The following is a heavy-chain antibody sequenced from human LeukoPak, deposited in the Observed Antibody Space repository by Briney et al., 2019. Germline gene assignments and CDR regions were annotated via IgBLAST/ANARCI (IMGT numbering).Heavy chain of an antibody. CDR1: GFTFNDYA. J-gene: IGHJ4*02. CDR2: ISGSGDST. V-gene: IGHV3-43*02. CDR3: AKDKSSSSSYYFDY. Sequence: GGSLRLACAASGFTFNDYAMSWVRQAPGEGLEWVSSISGSGDSTEYADSVKGRFTISRDNSKNSLYLQMNSLRTEDTALYYCAKDKSSSSSYYFDYWGQGTLVTVSS. D-gene: IGHD6-6*01.